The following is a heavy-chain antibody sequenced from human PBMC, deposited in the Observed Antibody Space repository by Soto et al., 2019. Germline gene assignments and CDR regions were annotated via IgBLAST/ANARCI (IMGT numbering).Heavy chain of an antibody. CDR3: AREDMDGSYSNY. CDR2: IRSGGTAK. D-gene: IGHD1-26*01. J-gene: IGHJ4*02. V-gene: IGHV3-48*02. CDR1: GFTFSTYN. Sequence: PGGSLRLSCAASGFTFSTYNMNWVRQAPGKGLEWLSFIRSGGTAKYYADSVRGRFTISRDNAKNSLYLQMNSLRDEDTAVYYCAREDMDGSYSNYWGQGT.